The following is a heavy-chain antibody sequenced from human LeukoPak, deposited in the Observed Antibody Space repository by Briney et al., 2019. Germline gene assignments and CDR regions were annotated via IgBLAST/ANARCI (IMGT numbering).Heavy chain of an antibody. D-gene: IGHD3-10*01. CDR3: ARRRITMVRATGDFDY. Sequence: PNSVGTNYPQKFQRSVTMTRDTSISTAYMELSRLRSGDTAVYYCARRRITMVRATGDFDYWGQGTLVTVSS. J-gene: IGHJ4*02. CDR2: PNSVGT. V-gene: IGHV1-2*02.